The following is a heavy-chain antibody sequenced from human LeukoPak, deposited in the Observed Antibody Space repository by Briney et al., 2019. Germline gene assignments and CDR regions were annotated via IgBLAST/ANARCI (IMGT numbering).Heavy chain of an antibody. V-gene: IGHV4-31*03. Sequence: SQTLSLTCTVSGDSINSGGYYWSWIRQHPGKGLEWIVYIYYSGSTNYNPSLKSRVTMSVDTAKIQFSLKVSSVTAADTAVYYCARARGYCSGGRCYLVDYWGQGTLVTVSS. CDR3: ARARGYCSGGRCYLVDY. D-gene: IGHD2-15*01. CDR2: IYYSGST. J-gene: IGHJ4*02. CDR1: GDSINSGGYY.